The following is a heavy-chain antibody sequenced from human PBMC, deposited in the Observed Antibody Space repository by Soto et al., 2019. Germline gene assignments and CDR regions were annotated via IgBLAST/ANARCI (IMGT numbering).Heavy chain of an antibody. CDR3: ANGRATYGLLTHDY. V-gene: IGHV3-23*01. J-gene: IGHJ4*02. D-gene: IGHD3-9*01. CDR1: GFSFRDYA. Sequence: GGSLRLSCAASGFSFRDYAMSWVRQAPGKGLEWISTLTGSSSNTYYADSVKGRFAISRDNSRNTLYLQMHSLTAEDTAVYYCANGRATYGLLTHDYWGQGTLVTVSS. CDR2: LTGSSSNT.